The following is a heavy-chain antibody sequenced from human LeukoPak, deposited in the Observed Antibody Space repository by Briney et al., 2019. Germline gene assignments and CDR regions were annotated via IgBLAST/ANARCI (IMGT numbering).Heavy chain of an antibody. J-gene: IGHJ5*02. CDR1: GYSISSGYY. D-gene: IGHD3-10*01. Sequence: PSETLSLTCTVSGYSISSGYYWGWIRQPPGQGLEWIANIYHSGNTYYNPSLKSRVTISVDTSKNQFSLKLNSVTAADTAVYYCARNRYYYGSGNYGVPNWFDPCGQGTLVTVSS. CDR3: ARNRYYYGSGNYGVPNWFDP. CDR2: IYHSGNT. V-gene: IGHV4-38-2*02.